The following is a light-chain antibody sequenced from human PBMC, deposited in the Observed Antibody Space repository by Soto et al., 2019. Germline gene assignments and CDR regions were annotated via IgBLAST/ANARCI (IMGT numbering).Light chain of an antibody. Sequence: PGERATLSCRASQTVSNNYLGWYQQKPGQAPRLLIYGASTRATGIPDRFSGSGSGTDFTLTISRLEPEDFAVYYCQQYGSSPFTFGGGTKVEIK. V-gene: IGKV3-20*01. CDR1: QTVSNNY. CDR3: QQYGSSPFT. CDR2: GAS. J-gene: IGKJ4*01.